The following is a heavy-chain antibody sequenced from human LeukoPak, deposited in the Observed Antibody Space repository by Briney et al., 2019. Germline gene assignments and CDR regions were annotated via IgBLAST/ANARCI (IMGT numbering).Heavy chain of an antibody. V-gene: IGHV3-7*01. Sequence: GGSLRLSCAASGFTFSSYWMSWVRQAPGKGLEWVANIKQDGSEKYYVDSVKGRFTISRDNAKKSLYLQMNSLRAEDTAVYYCARASLDYDFWSGHLSDFDYWGQGTLVTVSS. CDR1: GFTFSSYW. CDR2: IKQDGSEK. J-gene: IGHJ4*02. D-gene: IGHD3-3*01. CDR3: ARASLDYDFWSGHLSDFDY.